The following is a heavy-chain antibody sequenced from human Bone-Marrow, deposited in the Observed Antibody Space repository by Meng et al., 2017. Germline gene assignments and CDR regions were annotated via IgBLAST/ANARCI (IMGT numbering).Heavy chain of an antibody. V-gene: IGHV3-15*04. J-gene: IGHJ4*02. CDR3: ATGAAATDH. CDR1: GFSFIDAW. D-gene: IGHD6-13*01. Sequence: EGELVGSGGGLVKPGGSLRLSCVASGFSFIDAWMSWVRQAPGKGLEWVGRIESNSDGGTTDYAAPVKGRFTISRDDSKNTLYLQMNSLIIEDTALYFCATGAAATDHWGQGTLVTVSS. CDR2: IESNSDGGTT.